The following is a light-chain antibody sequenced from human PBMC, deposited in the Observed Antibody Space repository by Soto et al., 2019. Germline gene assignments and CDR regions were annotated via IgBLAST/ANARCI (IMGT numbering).Light chain of an antibody. CDR2: AAS. J-gene: IGKJ5*01. CDR3: QESYTTPVT. CDR1: QSISIY. V-gene: IGKV1-39*01. Sequence: DIQMTQSPSSLSASVGDRVTITCRASQSISIYLNWYQQKPGKAPRLLIFAASSFQDGVPSRFSGSGSGTDFSLTISSLQPEDFATYYCQESYTTPVTFGQGTRLEIK.